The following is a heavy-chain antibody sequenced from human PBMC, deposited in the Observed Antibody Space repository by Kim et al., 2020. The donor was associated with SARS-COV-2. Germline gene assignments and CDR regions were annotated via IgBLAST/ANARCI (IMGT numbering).Heavy chain of an antibody. CDR3: ARDRGSFDY. CDR2: GST. J-gene: IGHJ4*02. Sequence: GSTYYNPSLKSRVTISVDTSKNQFSLKLSSVTAADTAVYYCARDRGSFDYWGQGTLVTVSS. D-gene: IGHD3-10*01. V-gene: IGHV4-39*07.